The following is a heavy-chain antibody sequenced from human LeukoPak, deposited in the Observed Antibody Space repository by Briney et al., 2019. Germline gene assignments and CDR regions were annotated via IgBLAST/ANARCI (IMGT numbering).Heavy chain of an antibody. CDR2: VYYSGST. CDR1: GFTFSSYW. CDR3: ASNTGTVFDY. J-gene: IGHJ4*02. Sequence: GSLRLSCAASGFTFSSYWMSWIRQPPGKGLEWIGYVYYSGSTEYNPSLRSRVTISLEMSKQQFSLNLTSVTAADTAVYYCASNTGTVFDYWGQGALVTVSS. D-gene: IGHD7-27*01. V-gene: IGHV4-59*01.